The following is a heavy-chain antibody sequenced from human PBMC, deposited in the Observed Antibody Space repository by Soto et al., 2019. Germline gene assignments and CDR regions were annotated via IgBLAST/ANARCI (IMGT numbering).Heavy chain of an antibody. D-gene: IGHD4-17*01. CDR2: VSGSGSNT. CDR1: GFTFSGYA. J-gene: IGHJ4*02. Sequence: EVQLLESGGGLVQPGGSLRLSCAASGFTFSGYAMSWVRQAPGKGLEWVSTVSGSGSNTYYADSVKGRFTISRDNSKNTVYVQMNSLRAEDTAVYYCAKGDSGGQLTPVTTWGQGTLVTVSS. CDR3: AKGDSGGQLTPVTT. V-gene: IGHV3-23*01.